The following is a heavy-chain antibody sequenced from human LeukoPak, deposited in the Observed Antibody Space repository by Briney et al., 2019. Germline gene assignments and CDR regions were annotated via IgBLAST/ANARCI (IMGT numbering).Heavy chain of an antibody. V-gene: IGHV3-23*01. Sequence: GGTLRLSCGASGFTFSSYGMTWVRQAPGKGLEWVSGISGSGDSTYYADSVKGRFTISRDNSKNTLYLQMNSLRAEDTAVYYCAKDSSYYYDSSGYYWVYWGQGTLVTVSS. CDR2: ISGSGDST. J-gene: IGHJ4*02. CDR1: GFTFSSYG. CDR3: AKDSSYYYDSSGYYWVY. D-gene: IGHD3-22*01.